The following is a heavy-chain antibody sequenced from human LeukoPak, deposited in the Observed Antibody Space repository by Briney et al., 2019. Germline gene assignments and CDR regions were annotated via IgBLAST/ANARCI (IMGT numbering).Heavy chain of an antibody. Sequence: SETLSLTCAVYGGSFSGYYWSWIRQPPGKGLEWIGEINHSGSTNYNPSLKSRVTISVDTSKNQFSLKLSSVTAADTAVYYCARGPRIFGVVIPFDYWGQGTLVTVSS. D-gene: IGHD3-3*02. CDR3: ARGPRIFGVVIPFDY. J-gene: IGHJ4*02. CDR2: INHSGST. V-gene: IGHV4-34*01. CDR1: GGSFSGYY.